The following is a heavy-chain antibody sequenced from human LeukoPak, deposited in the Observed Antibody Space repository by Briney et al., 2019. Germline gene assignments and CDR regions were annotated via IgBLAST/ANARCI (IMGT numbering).Heavy chain of an antibody. CDR1: GYSFTSYW. D-gene: IGHD6-13*01. Sequence: PGESLKISCKGSGYSFTSYWISWVRQMPGKGLEWMGRIDPSDSYTNYSPSFQGHVTISADKSISTAYLQWSSLKASDTAKYYCARGGPYTSSWHNYFDYWGQGTLVTVSS. CDR3: ARGGPYTSSWHNYFDY. CDR2: IDPSDSYT. J-gene: IGHJ4*02. V-gene: IGHV5-10-1*01.